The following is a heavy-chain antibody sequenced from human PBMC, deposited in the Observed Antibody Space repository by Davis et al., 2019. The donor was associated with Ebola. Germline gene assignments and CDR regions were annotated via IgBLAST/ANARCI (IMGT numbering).Heavy chain of an antibody. CDR1: GGSIRTHY. D-gene: IGHD3-16*02. CDR2: INHSGST. V-gene: IGHV4-34*01. Sequence: SETLSLTCTVSGGSIRTHYWSWIRQSPGKGLEWIGEINHSGSTNYNPSLKSRVTISVDTSKNQFSLKLSSVTAADTAVYYCARAYDYIWGSYRFSASYFDYWGQGTLVTVSS. J-gene: IGHJ4*02. CDR3: ARAYDYIWGSYRFSASYFDY.